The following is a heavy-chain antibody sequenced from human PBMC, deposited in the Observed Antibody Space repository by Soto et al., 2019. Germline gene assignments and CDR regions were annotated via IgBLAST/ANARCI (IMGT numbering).Heavy chain of an antibody. J-gene: IGHJ6*02. CDR3: ASGAAARYYYYYYGMDV. V-gene: IGHV3-53*01. D-gene: IGHD2-2*01. Sequence: EVQLVESGGGLIQPGGSLRLSCAASGFTVSSNYMSWVRQAPGKGLEWVSVIYSGGSTYYADSVKGRFPISRDNSKTTLYLQMNSLRAEDTAVYYCASGAAARYYYYYYGMDVWGQGTTVTVAS. CDR2: IYSGGST. CDR1: GFTVSSNY.